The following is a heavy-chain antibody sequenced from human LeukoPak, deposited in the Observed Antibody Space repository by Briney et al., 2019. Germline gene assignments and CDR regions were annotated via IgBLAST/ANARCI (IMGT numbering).Heavy chain of an antibody. V-gene: IGHV3-23*01. Sequence: PGGSLRLSCAASGFTFSSYAMSWVRQAPGKGLEWVSAISGSGGSTYYADSVKGRFTISRDNSKNTLYLQMNSLRAEDTAVYYCAKDLNSITMVRGVIITPYVFDYRGQGTLVTVSS. CDR1: GFTFSSYA. J-gene: IGHJ4*02. D-gene: IGHD3-10*01. CDR2: ISGSGGST. CDR3: AKDLNSITMVRGVIITPYVFDY.